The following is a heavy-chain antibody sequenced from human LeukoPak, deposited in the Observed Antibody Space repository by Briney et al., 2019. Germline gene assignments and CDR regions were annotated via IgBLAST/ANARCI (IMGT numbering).Heavy chain of an antibody. Sequence: GESLKISCKGSGYSFTSYWSGGVGQMPGKGLEWMGIIYPGDSDTRYSPSFQGQVTISADKCISTAYLQWSSLTASDTAMYSCARGSSGYKVLYYFDYWGQGTLVTVSS. V-gene: IGHV5-51*01. J-gene: IGHJ4*02. CDR2: IYPGDSDT. D-gene: IGHD3-22*01. CDR1: GYSFTSYW. CDR3: ARGSSGYKVLYYFDY.